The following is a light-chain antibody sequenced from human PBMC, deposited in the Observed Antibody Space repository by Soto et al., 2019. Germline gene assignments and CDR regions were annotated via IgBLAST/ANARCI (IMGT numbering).Light chain of an antibody. J-gene: IGKJ1*01. Sequence: EIVLTQSPGTLSLSPGERATLSCWASQNVLSNYLAWYQQKPGQAPRLLIYGASTRATGIPDRFGGSGSGTDFSLTIRRLEPDDFAVYYCQKYGNFWTFGQGTKVDIK. CDR1: QNVLSNY. CDR2: GAS. CDR3: QKYGNFWT. V-gene: IGKV3-20*01.